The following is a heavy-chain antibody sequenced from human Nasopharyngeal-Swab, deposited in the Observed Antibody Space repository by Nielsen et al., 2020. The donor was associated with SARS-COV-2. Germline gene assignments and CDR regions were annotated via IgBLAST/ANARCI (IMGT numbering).Heavy chain of an antibody. V-gene: IGHV3-30*18. CDR2: ISYDGSNK. J-gene: IGHJ5*02. CDR3: AKDEGCSGGSCYYLYPYNWFDP. D-gene: IGHD2-15*01. Sequence: GGSLRLSCAASGFTFSSYGMHWVRQAPGKGLEWVAVISYDGSNKYYADSVKGRFTISRGNSKNTLYLQMNSLRAEDTAVYYCAKDEGCSGGSCYYLYPYNWFDPWGQGTLVTVSS. CDR1: GFTFSSYG.